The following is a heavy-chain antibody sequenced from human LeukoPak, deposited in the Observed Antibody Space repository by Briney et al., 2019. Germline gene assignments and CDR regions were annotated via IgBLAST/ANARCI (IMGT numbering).Heavy chain of an antibody. CDR2: IIPIFGTA. Sequence: ASVKVSCKASGGTFSSYAISWVRQAPGQGLEWMGGIIPIFGTANYAQKFQGRVTITADESTSTAYMELSSLRSEDTAVYYCARAYYDFWSGYYDYYYYYMDVWGKGTTVTVSS. CDR1: GGTFSSYA. J-gene: IGHJ6*03. D-gene: IGHD3-3*01. CDR3: ARAYYDFWSGYYDYYYYYMDV. V-gene: IGHV1-69*13.